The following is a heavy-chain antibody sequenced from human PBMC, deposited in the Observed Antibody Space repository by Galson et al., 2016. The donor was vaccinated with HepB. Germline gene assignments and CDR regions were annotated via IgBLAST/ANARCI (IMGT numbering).Heavy chain of an antibody. V-gene: IGHV3-11*06. Sequence: SLRLSCAASGFPFSDNYMSWIRQAPGEGPELVAYISGSASITNYADSVKGRFTISRDNAKRSLYLQMNSLRVEDTSVYYCARWNIALDYWGLGILVSVSS. CDR3: ARWNIALDY. J-gene: IGHJ4*02. CDR2: ISGSASIT. CDR1: GFPFSDNY. D-gene: IGHD1/OR15-1a*01.